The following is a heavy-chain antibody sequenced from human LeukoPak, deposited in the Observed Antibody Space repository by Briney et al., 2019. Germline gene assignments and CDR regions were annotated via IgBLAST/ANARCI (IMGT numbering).Heavy chain of an antibody. Sequence: GASVKVSCKAFGYTFIGYYIHWVREAPGHGLEWMGWINPNSGGTNYAQSFQDRICMTRDTSISTAYMELNSLRSDDTAVYYCARGGYGSGTYYRGFDYWGQGTLVTVSS. CDR3: ARGGYGSGTYYRGFDY. CDR2: INPNSGGT. CDR1: GYTFIGYY. D-gene: IGHD3-10*01. V-gene: IGHV1-2*02. J-gene: IGHJ4*02.